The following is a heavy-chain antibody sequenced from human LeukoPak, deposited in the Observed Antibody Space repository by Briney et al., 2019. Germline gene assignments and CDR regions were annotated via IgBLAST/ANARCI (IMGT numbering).Heavy chain of an antibody. CDR1: GYTFTGYY. D-gene: IGHD2-2*01. J-gene: IGHJ6*03. Sequence: GASVKVSCKASGYTFTGYYMHWVRQAPGQGLEWMGWISAYNGNTNYAQKLQGRVTMTTDTSTSTAYMELRSLRSDDTAVYYCARVVVQYYYYYYYMDVWGKGTTVTVSS. CDR2: ISAYNGNT. CDR3: ARVVVQYYYYYYYMDV. V-gene: IGHV1-18*04.